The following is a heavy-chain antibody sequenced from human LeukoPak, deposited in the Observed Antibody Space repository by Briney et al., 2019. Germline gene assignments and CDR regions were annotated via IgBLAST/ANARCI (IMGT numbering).Heavy chain of an antibody. V-gene: IGHV1-2*02. CDR1: GYTFSGYY. J-gene: IGHJ4*02. Sequence: ASVKVSCKASGYTFSGYYIHWVRQAPGQGLEWMGWINPNSGGTNYAQKFQGRFTLTRDTSIHTAHMDLSRLISDDTAIYYCATCGGYNWNIAGEDFDYWGQGTLVTVSS. D-gene: IGHD1/OR15-1a*01. CDR2: INPNSGGT. CDR3: ATCGGYNWNIAGEDFDY.